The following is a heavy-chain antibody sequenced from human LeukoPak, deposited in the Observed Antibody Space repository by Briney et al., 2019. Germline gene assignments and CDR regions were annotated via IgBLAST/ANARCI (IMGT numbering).Heavy chain of an antibody. V-gene: IGHV3-23*01. J-gene: IGHJ3*02. Sequence: GGSLRLSCAASGFTFSSYAMSRVRQAPGKGVEWVSAISISGGSTYYADSVKGLFTISRDNSKNTLYLQMNSLRAEDTAVYYCAFTGAAFDIWGQGTMVTVSS. CDR3: AFTGAAFDI. CDR2: ISISGGST. CDR1: GFTFSSYA.